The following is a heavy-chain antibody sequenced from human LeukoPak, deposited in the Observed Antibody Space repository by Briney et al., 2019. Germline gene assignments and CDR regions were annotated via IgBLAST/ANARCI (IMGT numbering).Heavy chain of an antibody. J-gene: IGHJ4*02. D-gene: IGHD5-18*01. Sequence: GGSLRLSCAASGFTFSSYSMNWVRQAPGKGLEWVSSISSSSSYIYYADSVKGRFTISRDNAKNSLYLQMNSLRAEDTAVYYCARVSYSYGETMDYWGQGTLVTVSS. CDR3: ARVSYSYGETMDY. V-gene: IGHV3-21*01. CDR2: ISSSSSYI. CDR1: GFTFSSYS.